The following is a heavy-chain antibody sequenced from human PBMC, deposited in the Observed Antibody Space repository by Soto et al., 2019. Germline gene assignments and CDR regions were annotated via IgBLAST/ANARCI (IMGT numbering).Heavy chain of an antibody. V-gene: IGHV3-13*01. CDR3: ARGGYSGYSRVSKYYYYGMDV. CDR2: IGTAGDT. Sequence: GGSLRLSCAASGFTFSSYDMHWVCQATGKGLEWVSAIGTAGDTYYPGSVKGRFTISRENAKNSLYLQMNSLRAGDTAVYYCARGGYSGYSRVSKYYYYGMDVWGQGTTVTVSS. J-gene: IGHJ6*02. D-gene: IGHD5-12*01. CDR1: GFTFSSYD.